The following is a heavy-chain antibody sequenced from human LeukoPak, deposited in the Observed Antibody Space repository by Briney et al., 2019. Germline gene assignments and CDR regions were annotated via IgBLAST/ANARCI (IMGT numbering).Heavy chain of an antibody. D-gene: IGHD3-10*01. CDR2: IYYSGST. CDR1: GGSISSSSYY. Sequence: PSETLSLTCTVSGGSISSSSYYCGWIRQPPGKGLEWIGSIYYSGSTYYNPSLKSRVTISVDTSKNQFSLKLSSVTAADTAVYYCARHRYYGSGSYPNWFDPWGQGTLVTVSS. CDR3: ARHRYYGSGSYPNWFDP. J-gene: IGHJ5*02. V-gene: IGHV4-39*01.